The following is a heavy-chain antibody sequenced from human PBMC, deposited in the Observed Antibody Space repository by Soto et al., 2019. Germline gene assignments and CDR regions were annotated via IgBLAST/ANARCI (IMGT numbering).Heavy chain of an antibody. CDR2: ISWNGGRI. V-gene: IGHV3-9*01. CDR3: AKIRSTYLYYFDS. CDR1: GFTFEDFA. J-gene: IGHJ4*02. D-gene: IGHD2-2*01. Sequence: SGGSLRLSCAASGFTFEDFAMNWVRQAPGKGPEWVSRISWNGGRIDYADSVKGRFTISRDNAKNALYLQMNSLRPEDTALYYCAKIRSTYLYYFDSWGQGTLVTVSS.